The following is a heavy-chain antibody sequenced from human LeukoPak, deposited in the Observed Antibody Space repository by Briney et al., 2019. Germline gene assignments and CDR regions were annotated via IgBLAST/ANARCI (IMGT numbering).Heavy chain of an antibody. CDR3: ARAVRIAAAAGGY. CDR2: ISAYNGNT. Sequence: ASVKVSCKVSGYTLTELSMHWVRQAPGQGLEWMGWISAYNGNTNYARKLQGRVTMTTDTSTSTAYMELRSLRSDDTAVYYCARAVRIAAAAGGYWGQGTLVTVSS. V-gene: IGHV1-18*01. CDR1: GYTLTELS. D-gene: IGHD6-13*01. J-gene: IGHJ4*02.